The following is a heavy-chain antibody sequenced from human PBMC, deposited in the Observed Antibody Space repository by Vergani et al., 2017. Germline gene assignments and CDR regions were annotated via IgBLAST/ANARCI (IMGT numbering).Heavy chain of an antibody. CDR1: GYTFTSYD. J-gene: IGHJ5*02. V-gene: IGHV1-8*01. Sequence: QVQLVQSGAEVKKPGASVKVSCKASGYTFTSYDINWVRQATGQGLEWMGWMNPNSGNTGYAQKFQGRVTMTRNTSISTAYMELSSLRSEDTAVYYCATFSGDYARRGRNWFDPWGQGTLVTVSS. D-gene: IGHD4-17*01. CDR3: ATFSGDYARRGRNWFDP. CDR2: MNPNSGNT.